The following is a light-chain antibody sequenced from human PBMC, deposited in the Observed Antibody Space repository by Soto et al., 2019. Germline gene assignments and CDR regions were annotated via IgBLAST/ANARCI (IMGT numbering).Light chain of an antibody. J-gene: IGLJ1*01. Sequence: QSVRTQPPSASGTPGQRVTISCSGTPSNIGRNYVYWYQQFPGAAPKLIIYRNNQRSSGVPNRFSGSRSDTSASLAISGLRSEDEADYYCASWDDSLSGEVFGTGTKVTVL. CDR1: PSNIGRNY. V-gene: IGLV1-47*01. CDR3: ASWDDSLSGEV. CDR2: RNN.